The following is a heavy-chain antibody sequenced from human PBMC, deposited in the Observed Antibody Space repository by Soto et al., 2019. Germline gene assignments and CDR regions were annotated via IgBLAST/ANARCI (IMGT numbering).Heavy chain of an antibody. Sequence: SVKVSCKASGGTFSSYAISWVRQASGQGLEWMGGIIPIFGTANYAQKFQGRVTITADESTSTAYMELSSLRSEDTAVYYCARDQGGTYYDYVWGSYRPASLDYWGQGTLVTVSS. D-gene: IGHD3-16*02. J-gene: IGHJ4*02. CDR1: GGTFSSYA. V-gene: IGHV1-69*13. CDR2: IIPIFGTA. CDR3: ARDQGGTYYDYVWGSYRPASLDY.